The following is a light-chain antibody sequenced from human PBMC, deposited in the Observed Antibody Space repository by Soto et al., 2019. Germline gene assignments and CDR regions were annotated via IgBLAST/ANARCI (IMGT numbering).Light chain of an antibody. CDR1: QSVSGSY. CDR2: GAS. V-gene: IGKV3-20*01. Sequence: EIVLTQSPGTLSLSPGERATLSCRASQSVSGSYLAWYLQKPGQAPRLLIYGASTRATGIPDRFSGSGSGTDFTLTISRLEPEDFAVYYCQQYGSSPWTFGQGTTVEIK. CDR3: QQYGSSPWT. J-gene: IGKJ1*01.